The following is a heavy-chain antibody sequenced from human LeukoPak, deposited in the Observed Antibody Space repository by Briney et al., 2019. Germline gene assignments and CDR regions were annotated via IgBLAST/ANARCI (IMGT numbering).Heavy chain of an antibody. CDR2: IGSRADNHAT. J-gene: IGHJ4*02. V-gene: IGHV3-73*01. CDR1: GFIFSACA. D-gene: IGHD6-13*01. CDR3: TRHLDGIAAYDY. Sequence: GGSLKLSCAASGFIFSACAVHWIRQAPGKGLEWVGLIGSRADNHATLYGASMEGKFTISRDDSKNTAYLQLNSLKTEDTAVYYCTRHLDGIAAYDYWGQGSLVTVSS.